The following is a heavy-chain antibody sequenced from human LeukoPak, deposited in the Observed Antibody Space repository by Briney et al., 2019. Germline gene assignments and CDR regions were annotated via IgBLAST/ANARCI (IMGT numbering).Heavy chain of an antibody. V-gene: IGHV4-59*08. CDR3: ARAHDSSSLAFHY. D-gene: IGHD3-22*01. CDR2: VYYSGST. CDR1: GGSISTYY. J-gene: IGHJ4*02. Sequence: PSETLSLTCTVSGGSISTYYWSWIRQPPGKGLEWIGDVYYSGSTNYNPSLKSRVTISVDTSKNQFSLKLSSVTAADTAVYYCARAHDSSSLAFHYWGQGTLVTVSS.